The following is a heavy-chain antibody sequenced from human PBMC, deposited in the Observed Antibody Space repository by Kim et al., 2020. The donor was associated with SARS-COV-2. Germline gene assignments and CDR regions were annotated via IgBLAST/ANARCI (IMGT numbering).Heavy chain of an antibody. V-gene: IGHV1-8*01. CDR3: ARAKLVQGIFYYYYYMDV. D-gene: IGHD3-10*01. Sequence: ASVKVSCKASGYTFTSYDINWVRQATGQGLEWMGWMNPNSGNTGYAQKFQGRVTMTRNTSISTAYMELSSLRSEDTAVYYCARAKLVQGIFYYYYYMDVWAKGPRSPSP. J-gene: IGHJ6*03. CDR2: MNPNSGNT. CDR1: GYTFTSYD.